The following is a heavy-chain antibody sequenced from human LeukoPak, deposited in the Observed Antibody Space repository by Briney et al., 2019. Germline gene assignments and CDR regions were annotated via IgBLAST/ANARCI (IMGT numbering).Heavy chain of an antibody. V-gene: IGHV1-18*01. CDR2: ISPYNGNT. CDR3: ARAGSGSGWYFDY. J-gene: IGHJ4*02. CDR1: GYDFTSFG. Sequence: ASVKVSCKASGYDFTSFGITWVRQAPGQGLEWMGWISPYNGNTRYVQKLQGRVTMTTDTSTSTAYMELRSLRFDDTAVYYCARAGSGSGWYFDYWGQGTLVRVSS. D-gene: IGHD6-19*01.